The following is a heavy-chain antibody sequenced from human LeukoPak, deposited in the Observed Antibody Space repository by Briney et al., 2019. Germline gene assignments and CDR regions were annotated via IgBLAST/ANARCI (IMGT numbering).Heavy chain of an antibody. D-gene: IGHD4/OR15-4a*01. CDR1: GFAFSSYA. V-gene: IGHV3-30*14. Sequence: GGSLRLSCAASGFAFSSYALHWVRQAPGKGLVWVAFISYDGSNKYYADSVKGRFTISRDNSKNTLYLQMNSLRAEDTAVYYCARRAGAYSHPYDYWGQGTLVTVSS. CDR2: ISYDGSNK. CDR3: ARRAGAYSHPYDY. J-gene: IGHJ4*02.